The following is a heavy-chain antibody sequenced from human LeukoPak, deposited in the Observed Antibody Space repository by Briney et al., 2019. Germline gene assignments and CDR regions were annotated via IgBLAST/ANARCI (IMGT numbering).Heavy chain of an antibody. CDR2: EKQDESEK. Sequence: GGSLRLSCAASGFRLSGYWMSWVRQAPGKGLEWVANEKQDESEKYYEDSVKGRFTISRDNAKNSLYLQMNSLRAEDTAVYYCVRVEYSGYGPYYFDYWGQGTLVTVSS. V-gene: IGHV3-7*01. J-gene: IGHJ4*02. CDR3: VRVEYSGYGPYYFDY. CDR1: GFRLSGYW. D-gene: IGHD5-12*01.